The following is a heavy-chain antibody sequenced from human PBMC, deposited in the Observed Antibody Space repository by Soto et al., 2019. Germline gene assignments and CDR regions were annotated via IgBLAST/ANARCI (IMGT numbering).Heavy chain of an antibody. CDR2: LYYGRSA. CDR3: ALRSMAVVPEY. D-gene: IGHD3-22*01. J-gene: IGHJ4*02. CDR1: WGPFHSGDFY. Sequence: PSGTLSPTRPFPWGPFHSGDFYRGWVRQPPGKGLESIGYLYYGRSANYNPSLKSRVTLSVDTSTNQCSLTLSSMTAADTAVYYCALRSMAVVPEYWGQGTLVTVSS. V-gene: IGHV4-61*08.